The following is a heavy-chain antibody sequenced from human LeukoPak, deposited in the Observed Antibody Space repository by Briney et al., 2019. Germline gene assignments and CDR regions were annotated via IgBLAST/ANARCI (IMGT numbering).Heavy chain of an antibody. D-gene: IGHD4-23*01. CDR1: GFTVSSNY. J-gene: IGHJ4*02. V-gene: IGHV3-53*01. Sequence: GGSLRLSCAASGFTVSSNYMSWVRQAPGKGLEWVSVIYSGGSTYYADSVKGRFTISRDNSKNTLYLQMNSLRAEDTAVYYCARAFLGGSRYYFDYWGQGTLVTVSS. CDR3: ARAFLGGSRYYFDY. CDR2: IYSGGST.